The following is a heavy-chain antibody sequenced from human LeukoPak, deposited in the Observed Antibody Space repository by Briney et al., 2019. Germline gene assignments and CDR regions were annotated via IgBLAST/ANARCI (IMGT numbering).Heavy chain of an antibody. Sequence: SETLSLTCTVSGGSISSYYWSWIRQPPGKGLEWIGYIYYSGSTNYNPSLKSRVTISVDTSKNQFSLKLSSVTAADTAVYYCARGDDILTGMLDYWAREPWSPSPQ. CDR2: IYYSGST. D-gene: IGHD3-9*01. CDR3: ARGDDILTGMLDY. J-gene: IGHJ4*02. V-gene: IGHV4-59*01. CDR1: GGSISSYY.